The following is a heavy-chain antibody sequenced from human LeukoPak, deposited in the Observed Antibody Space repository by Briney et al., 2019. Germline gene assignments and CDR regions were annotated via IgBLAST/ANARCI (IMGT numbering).Heavy chain of an antibody. CDR2: ISYDGSNK. CDR1: GFTFSSYG. V-gene: IGHV3-30*18. D-gene: IGHD6-13*01. J-gene: IGHJ4*02. Sequence: GGSLRLSCAASGFTFSSYGMHWVRQAPGKGLEWVAVISYDGSNKYYADSVKGRFTISRDNSKSTLYLQMNSLRAEDTAVYYCAKDSSWYVDYWGQGTLVTVSS. CDR3: AKDSSWYVDY.